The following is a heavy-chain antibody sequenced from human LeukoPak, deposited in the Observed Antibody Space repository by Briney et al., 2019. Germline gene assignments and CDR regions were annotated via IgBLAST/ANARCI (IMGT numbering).Heavy chain of an antibody. Sequence: GGSLRLSCASSGFTFSRYWMSWVRQAPGKGLEWVANIKKDGSEKYYVDSVKGRFTISRDSAKTSLYLQMISLRAEDTAVYYCARHLSGVTGYTYGRGIDYWGQGTLVTVSS. CDR1: GFTFSRYW. CDR3: ARHLSGVTGYTYGRGIDY. CDR2: IKKDGSEK. V-gene: IGHV3-7*01. J-gene: IGHJ4*02. D-gene: IGHD5-18*01.